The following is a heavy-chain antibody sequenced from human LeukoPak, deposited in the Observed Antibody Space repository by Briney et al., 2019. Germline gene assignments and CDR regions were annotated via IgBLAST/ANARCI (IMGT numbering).Heavy chain of an antibody. CDR2: INHSGST. D-gene: IGHD3-22*01. V-gene: IGHV4-34*01. Sequence: SETLSLXCAVYGGSFSGYYWSWIRQPPGKGLEWIGEINHSGSTNYNPSLKSRVTISVDTSKNQFSLKLSSVTAAVTAVYYCARRVITPFDYWGQGTLVTVSS. J-gene: IGHJ4*02. CDR3: ARRVITPFDY. CDR1: GGSFSGYY.